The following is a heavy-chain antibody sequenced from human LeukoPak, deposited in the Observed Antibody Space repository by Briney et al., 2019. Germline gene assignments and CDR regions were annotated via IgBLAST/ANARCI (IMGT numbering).Heavy chain of an antibody. CDR1: GGSINSGDYY. V-gene: IGHV4-39*07. CDR3: ARDIWNGAFDI. CDR2: IYYSGNT. Sequence: SETLSLTCTVSGGSINSGDYYWGWIRQPPGKGLEWIGSIYYSGNTYYNPSLKSRVTISVDTSKNQFSLKLSSVTAADTAVYYCARDIWNGAFDIWGQGTMVTVSS. D-gene: IGHD1-1*01. J-gene: IGHJ3*02.